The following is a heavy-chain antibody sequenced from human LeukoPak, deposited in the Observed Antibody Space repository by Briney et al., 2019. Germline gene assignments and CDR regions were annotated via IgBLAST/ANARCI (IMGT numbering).Heavy chain of an antibody. V-gene: IGHV3-23*01. CDR2: ISGSGGST. Sequence: GGSLRLSCAASGFTFSSYAMSWVRQAPGKGLEWVSAISGSGGSTYYADSVKGRFTISRDNSKNTLYLQMNSLRAEDTAVYYCAKDCVSWYCPRGSLSWGQGTLVTVSS. CDR1: GFTFSSYA. CDR3: AKDCVSWYCPRGSLS. D-gene: IGHD6-13*01. J-gene: IGHJ4*02.